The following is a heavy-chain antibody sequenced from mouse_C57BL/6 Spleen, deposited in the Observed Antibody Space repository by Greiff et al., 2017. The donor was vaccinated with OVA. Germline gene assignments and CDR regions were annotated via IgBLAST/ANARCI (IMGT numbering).Heavy chain of an antibody. D-gene: IGHD1-1*01. V-gene: IGHV5-9-1*02. J-gene: IGHJ3*01. CDR2: FSSGGDYI. Sequence: DVKLVESGEGLVKPGGSLKLSCAASGFTFSSYAMSWVRQTPGKRLEWVAYFSSGGDYIYYADNVKGRVTISRDNARNTLYLQMSSLKSEDTAMYYCTREATVVPSWYAYWGQGILVTVSA. CDR3: TREATVVPSWYAY. CDR1: GFTFSSYA.